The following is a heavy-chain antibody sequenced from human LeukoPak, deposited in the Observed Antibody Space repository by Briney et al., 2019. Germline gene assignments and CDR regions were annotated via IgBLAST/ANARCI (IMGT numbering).Heavy chain of an antibody. V-gene: IGHV1-2*02. D-gene: IGHD6-6*01. Sequence: GASVNVSFKASVRTVTAYYIHWVRQAPGQGLEWMGWINPNSGGTNYAQKFQGRVTMTRDTSISTAYMELSRLRSDDTAVYYCARVSSSFHLSAFDIWGQGTMVTVSS. J-gene: IGHJ3*02. CDR1: VRTVTAYY. CDR3: ARVSSSFHLSAFDI. CDR2: INPNSGGT.